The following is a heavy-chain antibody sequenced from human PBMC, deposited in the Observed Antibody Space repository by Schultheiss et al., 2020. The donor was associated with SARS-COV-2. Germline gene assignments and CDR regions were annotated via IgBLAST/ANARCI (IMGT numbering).Heavy chain of an antibody. D-gene: IGHD5-18*01. CDR3: ASYQADTAMVTALGIDY. J-gene: IGHJ4*02. V-gene: IGHV4-38-2*01. CDR2: IYHSGST. Sequence: SETLSLTCAVSGYSISSGYYWGWIRQPPGKGLEWIGSIYHSGSTYYNPSLKSRVTKSVDTSKNQFSLKLSSVTAADTAVYYCASYQADTAMVTALGIDYWGQGTLVTVSS. CDR1: GYSISSGYY.